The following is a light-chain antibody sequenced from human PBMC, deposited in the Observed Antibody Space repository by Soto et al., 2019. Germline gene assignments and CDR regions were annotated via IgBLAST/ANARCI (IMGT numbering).Light chain of an antibody. CDR2: LGS. V-gene: IGKV2-28*01. CDR3: MQALQTPRT. J-gene: IGKJ3*01. Sequence: EIVMTQSPLSLPVTPGEPASISCRSSQSLLHTNGYNYLDWYLQKPGQSPQLLIYLGSNRASGVPDRFSGSGSGKDFTLKISRVEAEDVGVYYCMQALQTPRTFGPGTKVDIK. CDR1: QSLLHTNGYNY.